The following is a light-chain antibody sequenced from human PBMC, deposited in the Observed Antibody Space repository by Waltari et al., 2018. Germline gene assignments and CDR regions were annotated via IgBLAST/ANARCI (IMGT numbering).Light chain of an antibody. CDR2: DAS. J-gene: IGKJ3*01. V-gene: IGKV3-15*01. Sequence: EMVLTQSPGTLSVSLRERATLSCGASQRISTNLAWYQQKPGQAPRLLMSDASARATGIPARFSGSGSGTEFTLTISSLQPEDSAVYYCQEYNNWHRGFTFGPGTKLEIK. CDR1: QRISTN. CDR3: QEYNNWHRGFT.